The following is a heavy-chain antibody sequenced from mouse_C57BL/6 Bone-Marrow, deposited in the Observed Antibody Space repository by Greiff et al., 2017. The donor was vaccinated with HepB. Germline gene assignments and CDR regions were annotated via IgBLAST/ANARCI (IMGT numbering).Heavy chain of an antibody. CDR2: INYDGSST. Sequence: EVQLVESEGGLVQPGSSMKLSCTASGFTFSDYYMAWVRQVPEKGLEWVANINYDGSSTYYLDSLKSRFIISRDNAKNILYLQMSSLKSEDTATYYCARGPTTTIPSYWYFDVWGTGTTVTVSS. CDR1: GFTFSDYY. V-gene: IGHV5-16*01. D-gene: IGHD2-1*01. J-gene: IGHJ1*03. CDR3: ARGPTTTIPSYWYFDV.